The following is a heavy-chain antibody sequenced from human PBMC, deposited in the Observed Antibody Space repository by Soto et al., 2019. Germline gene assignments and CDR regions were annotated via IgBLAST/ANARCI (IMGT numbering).Heavy chain of an antibody. V-gene: IGHV3-23*01. D-gene: IGHD3-9*01. Sequence: GGSLRLSCAASLAAFSWCAMSWVRQAPGQGPEWVSYISHTGDATYYADAVKGRFTISRDNSKKTLYLQMNSLRADDTAEYYCLXWSHEVLTGPDGYGMDVWGQGTTVTVSS. CDR1: LAAFSWCA. J-gene: IGHJ6*02. CDR2: ISHTGDAT. CDR3: LXWSHEVLTGPDGYGMDV.